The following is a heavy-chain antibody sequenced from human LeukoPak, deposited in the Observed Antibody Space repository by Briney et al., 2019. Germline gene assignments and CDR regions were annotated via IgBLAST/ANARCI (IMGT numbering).Heavy chain of an antibody. D-gene: IGHD5-12*01. V-gene: IGHV3-7*01. CDR1: GFTFSSYG. Sequence: GGSLRLSCAASGFTFSSYGMHWVRQAPGKGLEWVAQVNQDGSEAHYADSVKARFTISRDNAKSSVSLQMNSLRAEDTAVYYCVRDGGVSGYDLLDYWGQGTLVTVSS. CDR3: VRDGGVSGYDLLDY. J-gene: IGHJ4*02. CDR2: VNQDGSEA.